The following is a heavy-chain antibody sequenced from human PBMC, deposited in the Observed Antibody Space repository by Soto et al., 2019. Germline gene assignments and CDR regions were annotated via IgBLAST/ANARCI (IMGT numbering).Heavy chain of an antibody. D-gene: IGHD2-15*01. CDR3: ATSQGIVVVSGYYYDYGMDV. CDR1: GGTFSSYA. V-gene: IGHV1-69*06. Sequence: QVQLVQSGAEVKKPGSSVKVSCKASGGTFSSYAISWVRQAPGQGLEWMGGIIPIFGTANYAQKFQGRVTSTADKATSTAYMELSSLRSEDTAVYYCATSQGIVVVSGYYYDYGMDVWGQGTTVTGSS. J-gene: IGHJ6*02. CDR2: IIPIFGTA.